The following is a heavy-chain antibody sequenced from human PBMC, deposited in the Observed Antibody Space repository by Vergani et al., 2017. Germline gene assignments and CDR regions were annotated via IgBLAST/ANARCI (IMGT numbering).Heavy chain of an antibody. CDR1: GYTFTGYY. CDR2: INPNSGGT. D-gene: IGHD2-2*01. V-gene: IGHV1-2*02. Sequence: QVQLVQSGAEVKKPGASVKVSCKASGYTFTGYYMHWVRQAPGQGLEWMGWINPNSGGTNYAQKFQGRVTMTRDTSISTAYMELSRLRSDDTDVYYCARDAPGYCSSTSCATHWGQGTLVTVSS. J-gene: IGHJ4*02. CDR3: ARDAPGYCSSTSCATH.